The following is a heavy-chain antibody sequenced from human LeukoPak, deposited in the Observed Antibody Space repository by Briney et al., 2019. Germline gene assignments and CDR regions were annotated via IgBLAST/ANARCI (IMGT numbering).Heavy chain of an antibody. CDR3: ARGRVSSSTWYNTYYYYFYMDV. Sequence: SETLSLTCAVYGGSFSGYYWSWIRQPPGKGLGWIGEINHSGSTNFNPSLNGRVSISRDTTKNLFSLRLRSVTAADTAVYFCARGRVSSSTWYNTYYYYFYMDVWGKGTTVTVSS. CDR1: GGSFSGYY. V-gene: IGHV4-34*01. CDR2: INHSGST. J-gene: IGHJ6*03. D-gene: IGHD1-1*01.